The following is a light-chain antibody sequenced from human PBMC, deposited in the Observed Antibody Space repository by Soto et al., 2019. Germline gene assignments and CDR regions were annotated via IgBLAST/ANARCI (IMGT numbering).Light chain of an antibody. CDR2: GAS. V-gene: IGKV3-15*01. Sequence: EVVMTQSPATLSVSPGERAALSCRASQSVYSNLAWHQEKPGQAPRLLIYGASTRATGIAARFSGSGSGTEFTLTISSLQSEDFAVYYCQQYNNWPITFGQGTRLEIK. J-gene: IGKJ5*01. CDR1: QSVYSN. CDR3: QQYNNWPIT.